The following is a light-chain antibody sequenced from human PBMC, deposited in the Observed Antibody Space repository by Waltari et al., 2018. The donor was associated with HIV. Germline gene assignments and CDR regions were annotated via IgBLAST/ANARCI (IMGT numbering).Light chain of an antibody. CDR3: QQFGSSLG. Sequence: EIVLTQSPGTLSLSPGDRATLSCRASQSVSSSYLAWYQQKPGQAPRLLIYGASNRATGIPDRFSGGGSGTDFTLTISRLEPEDFAVYYCQQFGSSLGFGPGTKVDIK. J-gene: IGKJ3*01. V-gene: IGKV3-20*01. CDR2: GAS. CDR1: QSVSSSY.